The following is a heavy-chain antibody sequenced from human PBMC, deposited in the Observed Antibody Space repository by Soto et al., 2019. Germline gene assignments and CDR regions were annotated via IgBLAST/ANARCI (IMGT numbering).Heavy chain of an antibody. V-gene: IGHV4-59*01. Sequence: SETLSLTCTVSGGSISSYYWSWIRQPPGKGLEWIGYIYYSGSTNYNPSLKSRVTISVDTSKNQFSLKLSSVTAAXTXXXYCARVRXTVDFWSGHYYYYGMDVWGQGTTVTVSS. CDR1: GGSISSYY. D-gene: IGHD3-3*01. J-gene: IGHJ6*02. CDR3: ARVRXTVDFWSGHYYYYGMDV. CDR2: IYYSGST.